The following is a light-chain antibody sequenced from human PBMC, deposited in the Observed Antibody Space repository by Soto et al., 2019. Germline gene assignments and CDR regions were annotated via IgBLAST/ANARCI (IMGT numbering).Light chain of an antibody. CDR1: SSDVGAYIY. CDR3: GSYTTSTTMV. Sequence: QSALTQPASVSGSPGQSITISCTGTSSDVGAYIYVSWYLQHPGKAPKLIIYDVSDRPSGVSDRFSGSKSGNTASLTISGLQAEDEADYYCGSYTTSTTMVFGGGTKLTVL. V-gene: IGLV2-14*03. CDR2: DVS. J-gene: IGLJ2*01.